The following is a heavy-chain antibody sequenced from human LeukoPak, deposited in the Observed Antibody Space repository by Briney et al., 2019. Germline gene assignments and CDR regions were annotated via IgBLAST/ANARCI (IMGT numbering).Heavy chain of an antibody. CDR1: GGSISSSSYY. J-gene: IGHJ4*02. CDR2: IYYSGST. D-gene: IGHD4-17*01. CDR3: ARVSPTVTLFDY. V-gene: IGHV4-39*07. Sequence: SETLSLTFTVSGGSISSSSYYWGWIRQPPGKGLEWIGSIYYSGSTYYNPSLKSRVTISVDTSKNQFSLKLSSVTAADTAVYYCARVSPTVTLFDYWGQGTLVTVSS.